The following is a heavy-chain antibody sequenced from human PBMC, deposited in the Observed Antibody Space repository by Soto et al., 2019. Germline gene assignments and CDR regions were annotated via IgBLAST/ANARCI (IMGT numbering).Heavy chain of an antibody. CDR2: ISYDGSDK. Sequence: QVQLVESGGGVVQPGRSVRISCTASGFTFKSYTFQWVRQAPGKGLEWVAVISYDGSDKDYADSVRGRFTFSRDNSKNPLYLQMNTLRPEDTAVYFCARVPLTGYSSHGLDVWGQGTTVTVSS. CDR1: GFTFKSYT. CDR3: ARVPLTGYSSHGLDV. D-gene: IGHD6-13*01. V-gene: IGHV3-30-3*01. J-gene: IGHJ6*02.